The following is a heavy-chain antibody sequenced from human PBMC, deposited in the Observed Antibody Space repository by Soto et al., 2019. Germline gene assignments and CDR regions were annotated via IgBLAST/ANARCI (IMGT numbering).Heavy chain of an antibody. J-gene: IGHJ4*02. Sequence: PGGSLRLSCEASGFIFTNFWMHWVRQVPGKGLVWVSRIDTSGSSASYADSVKGRFTISRDNAKNTVSLQTNSLRAEDTGVYYCAKDSWYFDLWSQGSLVTVSS. CDR3: AKDSWYFDL. V-gene: IGHV3-74*01. CDR2: IDTSGSSA. CDR1: GFIFTNFW. D-gene: IGHD6-13*01.